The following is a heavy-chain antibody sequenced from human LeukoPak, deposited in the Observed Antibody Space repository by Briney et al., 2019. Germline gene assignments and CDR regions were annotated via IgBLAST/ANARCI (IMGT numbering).Heavy chain of an antibody. Sequence: ASVKVSCKASGYTFTSYGISWVRQAPGQGLEWMGWISAYNGNTNYAQKLQGRVTMTTDTSTSTAYMELRSLRSDDTAVYYCARDREAVTQTGYYYYYMDVWGKGTTVTISS. J-gene: IGHJ6*03. V-gene: IGHV1-18*01. CDR2: ISAYNGNT. CDR3: ARDREAVTQTGYYYYYMDV. CDR1: GYTFTSYG.